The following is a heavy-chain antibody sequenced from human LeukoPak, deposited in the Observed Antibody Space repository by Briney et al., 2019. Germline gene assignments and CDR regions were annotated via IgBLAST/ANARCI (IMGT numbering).Heavy chain of an antibody. CDR3: ARDMPLYGNPGIAVAGPYYFDH. CDR1: GGTFSSYA. D-gene: IGHD6-19*01. J-gene: IGHJ4*02. Sequence: SVKVSCKASGGTFSSYAISWVRQAPGQGREWMGRIIPIFGTANYAQKFQGRVTITTDESTRTAYMELSSLRSENTAVYYCARDMPLYGNPGIAVAGPYYFDHWGQGTLVTVSS. V-gene: IGHV1-69*05. CDR2: IIPIFGTA.